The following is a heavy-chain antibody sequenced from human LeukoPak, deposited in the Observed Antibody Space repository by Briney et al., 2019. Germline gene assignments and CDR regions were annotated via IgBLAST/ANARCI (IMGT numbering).Heavy chain of an antibody. Sequence: PGGSLRLSCAASGFTFSSYGMHWVRQAPGKGLEWVGFIRSKAYGGTTEYAASVKGRFTISRDDSKSIAYLQMNSLKTEDTAVYYCTRDLYYDFWSGYYGMDVWGQGTTVTVSS. CDR2: IRSKAYGGTT. CDR1: GFTFSSYG. V-gene: IGHV3-49*04. CDR3: TRDLYYDFWSGYYGMDV. D-gene: IGHD3-3*01. J-gene: IGHJ6*02.